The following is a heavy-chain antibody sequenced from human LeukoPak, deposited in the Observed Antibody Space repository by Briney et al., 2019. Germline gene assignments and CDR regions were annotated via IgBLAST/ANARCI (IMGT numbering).Heavy chain of an antibody. Sequence: ASVKVSCKASGYTFTGYYKHWVRQAPGQGLEWMGWINPNSGGTNYAQKFQGRVTMTRDMSTSTVYMELSSLRSEDTAVYYCARDRGGVTTVTTGSFNAFDIWGQGTMVTVSS. CDR2: INPNSGGT. CDR3: ARDRGGVTTVTTGSFNAFDI. J-gene: IGHJ3*02. V-gene: IGHV1-2*02. D-gene: IGHD4-17*01. CDR1: GYTFTGYY.